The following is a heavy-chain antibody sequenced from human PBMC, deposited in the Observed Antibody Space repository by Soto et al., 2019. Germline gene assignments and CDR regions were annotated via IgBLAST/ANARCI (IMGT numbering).Heavy chain of an antibody. Sequence: QVQLQQWGAGLLKPSETLSLTCAVYGTSVSGYYWSWIRQPPGKGLEWIGEIYHSGSTNYNPTLKRRVTMSIDTSNNQFSLYLSSVTAADTAVFYFARLAGRGYCSTATCPRDWGQGTQVTVSS. J-gene: IGHJ4*02. V-gene: IGHV4-34*01. D-gene: IGHD2-15*01. CDR3: ARLAGRGYCSTATCPRD. CDR2: IYHSGST. CDR1: GTSVSGYY.